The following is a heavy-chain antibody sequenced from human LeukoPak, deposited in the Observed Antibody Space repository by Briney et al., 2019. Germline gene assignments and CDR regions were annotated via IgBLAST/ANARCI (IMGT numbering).Heavy chain of an antibody. CDR2: INPNTGGT. J-gene: IGHJ6*03. Sequence: GASVKVSCKASGYTFSGYYMHWVRQAPGQGLEWMGWINPNTGGTNYAQKFQGRVTMTRDTSISTTYMELSRLRSDDTAVYYCARDPGYCSGGSCYPEEWLYYYMDVWGKGTTVTVSS. D-gene: IGHD2-15*01. CDR3: ARDPGYCSGGSCYPEEWLYYYMDV. V-gene: IGHV1-2*02. CDR1: GYTFSGYY.